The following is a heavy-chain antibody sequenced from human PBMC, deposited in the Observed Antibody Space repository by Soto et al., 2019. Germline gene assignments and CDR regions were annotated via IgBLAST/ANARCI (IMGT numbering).Heavy chain of an antibody. Sequence: ASVKVSCKGSGYTFTSYTVHWVRQAPGQRPEWMAWINAGNGNTKYSQKFQGRVTITRDTSASTAYMELNSLTSEDTAVYYCSTSIAGAASFDDWGQGTLVTVSS. CDR1: GYTFTSYT. D-gene: IGHD6-13*01. J-gene: IGHJ4*02. V-gene: IGHV1-3*01. CDR3: STSIAGAASFDD. CDR2: INAGNGNT.